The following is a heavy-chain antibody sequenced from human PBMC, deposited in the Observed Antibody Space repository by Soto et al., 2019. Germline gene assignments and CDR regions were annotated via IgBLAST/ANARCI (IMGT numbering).Heavy chain of an antibody. D-gene: IGHD3-3*01. CDR1: GYTFTNYD. J-gene: IGHJ6*01. CDR2: VNPNSGNT. Sequence: ASVKVSCKASGYTFTNYDINWVRQAPGQGLEWMGWVNPNSGNTGYAQMFQGRVTMTTNTSTTTANIELSSLTSDDTAVYYCARGYGGGGAVFFLIIGRPPESMDV. V-gene: IGHV1-8*01. CDR3: ARGYGGGGAVFFLIIGRPPESMDV.